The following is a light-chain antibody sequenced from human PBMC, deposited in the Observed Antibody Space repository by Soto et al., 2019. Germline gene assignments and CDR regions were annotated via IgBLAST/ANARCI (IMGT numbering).Light chain of an antibody. CDR2: QDT. CDR1: NLGDKF. V-gene: IGLV3-1*01. Sequence: SYELTQPPSVTVSPGQTASITCSGDNLGDKFVCWYQQRPGQSPVLVIYQDTKRPSGIPERFSGSNSGNTATLTISGTQAMDEADYSCQAWDSGIVVFGGGTNSPS. CDR3: QAWDSGIVV. J-gene: IGLJ3*02.